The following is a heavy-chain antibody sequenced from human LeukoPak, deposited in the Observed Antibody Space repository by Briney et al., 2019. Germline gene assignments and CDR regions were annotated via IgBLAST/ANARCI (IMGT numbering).Heavy chain of an antibody. D-gene: IGHD3-10*01. CDR3: ARLIGELWFGDYYYYYMDV. J-gene: IGHJ6*03. Sequence: PSETLSLTCAVSGASISSDGYSWSWIRQPPGKGLECIGYIYSSGSTYYNPSLRSRVTISVDTSKNQFSLKLSSVTAADTAVYYCARLIGELWFGDYYYYYMDVWGKGTTVTISS. CDR2: IYSSGST. CDR1: GASISSDGYS. V-gene: IGHV4-30-4*07.